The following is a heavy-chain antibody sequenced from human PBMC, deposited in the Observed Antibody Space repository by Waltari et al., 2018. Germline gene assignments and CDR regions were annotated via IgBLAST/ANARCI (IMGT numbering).Heavy chain of an antibody. Sequence: QVQLQESGPGLVKSSETLSLTCSVSGGSICGSYWSWIRQPPGKGLEWFGYIHYSGSTNYNPALKSRVSISVDTSKNQFSLNLRSVSAADTAVYYCAKMAGTWQLAENWFDPWGQGTLVTVSS. CDR3: AKMAGTWQLAENWFDP. CDR1: GGSICGSY. J-gene: IGHJ5*02. V-gene: IGHV4-59*01. CDR2: IHYSGST. D-gene: IGHD6-6*01.